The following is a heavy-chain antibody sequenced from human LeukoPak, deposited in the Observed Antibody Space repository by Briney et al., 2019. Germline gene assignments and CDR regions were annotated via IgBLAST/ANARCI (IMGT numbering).Heavy chain of an antibody. V-gene: IGHV3-30*02. CDR1: GFTFSSYG. D-gene: IGHD1-26*01. Sequence: GGSLRLSCAASGFTFSSYGLHWVRQAPGKGLEWVAFIPSDGTKKHYADSVRGRFTISRDNSNNMLYLQMNSLRVEDTAVYFGATLDHWGQGALVTVSS. CDR2: IPSDGTKK. CDR3: ATLDH. J-gene: IGHJ4*02.